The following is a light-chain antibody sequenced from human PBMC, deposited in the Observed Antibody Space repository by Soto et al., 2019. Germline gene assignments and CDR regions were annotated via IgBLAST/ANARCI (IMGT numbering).Light chain of an antibody. CDR3: QQYVHWPPGT. J-gene: IGKJ1*01. CDR1: QSVSSS. Sequence: EIVLTQSPGTLSLSPGERATLSCRASQSVSSSLAWYQQRPGQAPRLLIYDTSTRAPGIAARFSGSGSGTEFTLTISSPQSEDVAVYYCQQYVHWPPGTFGQGTKVDIK. V-gene: IGKV3-15*01. CDR2: DTS.